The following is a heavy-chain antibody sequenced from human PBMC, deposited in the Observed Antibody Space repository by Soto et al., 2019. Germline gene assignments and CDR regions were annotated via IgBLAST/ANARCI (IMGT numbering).Heavy chain of an antibody. J-gene: IGHJ4*02. V-gene: IGHV3-23*01. Sequence: EVQLLESGGDLLQPGGSLRLSCAASGFTFSNYAMTWVRQAPGKGLEWVSVISGSGGSTCYADSVKGRFTISRDTSKNTLYLQMNNLRAEDTALYYCAKGTSYYDSSGFDYWGQGTLVTVSS. CDR1: GFTFSNYA. D-gene: IGHD3-22*01. CDR3: AKGTSYYDSSGFDY. CDR2: ISGSGGST.